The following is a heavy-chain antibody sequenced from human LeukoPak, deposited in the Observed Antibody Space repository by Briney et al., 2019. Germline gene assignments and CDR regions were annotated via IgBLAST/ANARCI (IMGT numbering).Heavy chain of an antibody. CDR1: GGSTSSYH. Sequence: SETLSLTCTVSGGSTSSYHWNWIRQPPGRGLEWIGYIYYSGSTNYNPSLKSRVTISVDTSKNQFSLKLSSVTAADTAVYYCARLRVSSGGEYYFDYWGQGTLVTVSS. CDR3: ARLRVSSGGEYYFDY. J-gene: IGHJ4*02. V-gene: IGHV4-59*08. CDR2: IYYSGST. D-gene: IGHD3-16*01.